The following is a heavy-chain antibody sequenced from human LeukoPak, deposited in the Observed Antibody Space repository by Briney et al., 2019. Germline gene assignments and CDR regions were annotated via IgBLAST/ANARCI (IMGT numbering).Heavy chain of an antibody. D-gene: IGHD5-18*01. J-gene: IGHJ3*02. CDR1: GFSLSTSGVG. Sequence: SGPTLVNPTQTLTLTCTFFGFSLSTSGVGVGWIRQPPGKALEWLALIYWDDDKRYSPSLKSRLTITKDTSKNQVVLTMTNMDPVDTATYYCAHRASIQLWIRAPDAFDIWGQGTMVTVSS. CDR3: AHRASIQLWIRAPDAFDI. V-gene: IGHV2-5*02. CDR2: IYWDDDK.